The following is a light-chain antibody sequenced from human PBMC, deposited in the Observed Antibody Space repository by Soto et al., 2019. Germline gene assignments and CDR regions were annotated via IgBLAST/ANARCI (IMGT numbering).Light chain of an antibody. J-gene: IGLJ1*01. CDR3: QSYDSSLNGYV. CDR1: ASNIGRNT. Sequence: QSVLTQPPSASGTPGQRVTISCSGGASNIGRNTVNWYQDLPGTAPKLLISSDNKRPSGVPDRFSGAKSGTSASLAISGLQSEDEADYYCQSYDSSLNGYVFGTGTKLTVL. CDR2: SDN. V-gene: IGLV1-44*01.